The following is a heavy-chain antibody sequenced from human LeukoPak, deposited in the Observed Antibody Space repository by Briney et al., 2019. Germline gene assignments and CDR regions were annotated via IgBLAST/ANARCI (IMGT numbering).Heavy chain of an antibody. CDR2: ISYDGSNK. J-gene: IGHJ3*02. CDR1: GFTFSSYA. Sequence: QPGGSLRLSCAASGFTFSSYAMHWIRQAPGKGLEWVAVISYDGSNKYYADPVKGRFTISRDNSKNTLYLQMNSLRAEDTAVYYCARPLATGAIAVAGPDAFDIWGQGTMVTVSS. D-gene: IGHD6-19*01. V-gene: IGHV3-30*04. CDR3: ARPLATGAIAVAGPDAFDI.